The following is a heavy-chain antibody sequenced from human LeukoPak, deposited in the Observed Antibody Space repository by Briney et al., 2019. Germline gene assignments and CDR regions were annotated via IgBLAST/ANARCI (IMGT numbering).Heavy chain of an antibody. CDR2: ISSSSSYT. D-gene: IGHD3-10*01. J-gene: IGHJ4*02. CDR1: GFTFSDYY. CDR3: ARDFGSSFGELFSPADY. Sequence: GGSLRLSCAASGFTFSDYYMSWIRQAPGKGLEWVSYISSSSSYTNYADSVKGRFAISRDNAKNSLYLQMNSLRAEDTAVYYCARDFGSSFGELFSPADYWGQGTLVTVSP. V-gene: IGHV3-11*06.